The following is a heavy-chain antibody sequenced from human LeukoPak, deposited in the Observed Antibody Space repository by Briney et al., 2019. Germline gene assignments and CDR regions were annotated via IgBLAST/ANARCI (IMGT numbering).Heavy chain of an antibody. J-gene: IGHJ4*02. V-gene: IGHV3-74*01. Sequence: PGGSLRLXCAASGFTLSTYWMHWVLQAPGEELVYVSHINGDDPSTNYADSVKGRFTISRDNAKNTLYLQMNGLRAEDTAVYYCVRGGEYNGGYLGYWGQGTLVTVSS. D-gene: IGHD4-23*01. CDR2: INGDDPST. CDR1: GFTLSTYW. CDR3: VRGGEYNGGYLGY.